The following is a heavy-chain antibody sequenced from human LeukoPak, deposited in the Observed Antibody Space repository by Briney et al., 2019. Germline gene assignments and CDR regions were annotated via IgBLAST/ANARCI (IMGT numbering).Heavy chain of an antibody. CDR3: ATAGPYYDILTGYSTTRGAFDI. V-gene: IGHV4-34*01. Sequence: SGTLSLTCAVYGGSFSGYYWSWIRQPPGKGLEWSGEINHSGSTNYNPSLKSRVTISVDTSKNQFSLKLSSVTAADTAVYYCATAGPYYDILTGYSTTRGAFDIWGQGTMVTVSS. D-gene: IGHD3-9*01. CDR1: GGSFSGYY. CDR2: INHSGST. J-gene: IGHJ3*02.